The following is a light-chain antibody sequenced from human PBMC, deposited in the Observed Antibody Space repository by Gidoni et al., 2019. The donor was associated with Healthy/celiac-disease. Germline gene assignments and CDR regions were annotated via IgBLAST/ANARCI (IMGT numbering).Light chain of an antibody. V-gene: IGKV1-9*01. Sequence: DIQLTQSPSFLSASVGDRVTITCRASQGISSYLAWYQQKPGKAPKLLIYAASTLQSVVPSRFSGSGSGTEFTITISSLQPEDFATYYCQQLNSYPQTFGPGTKVEIK. CDR2: AAS. J-gene: IGKJ3*01. CDR1: QGISSY. CDR3: QQLNSYPQT.